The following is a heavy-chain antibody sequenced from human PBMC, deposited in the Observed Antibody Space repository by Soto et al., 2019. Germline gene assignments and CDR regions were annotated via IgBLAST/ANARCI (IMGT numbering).Heavy chain of an antibody. Sequence: QVQLVQSGAEEKKPGASVKVSCKASGYTFTGYAMHWVRQAPGQRLEWMGWINAGNGNTKYSQKFQGRVTITTDTSASTAYMELSSLRSEDTALYYCARAVAVPADFDYWGQGTLVTVSS. CDR1: GYTFTGYA. D-gene: IGHD6-19*01. V-gene: IGHV1-3*05. CDR3: ARAVAVPADFDY. J-gene: IGHJ4*02. CDR2: INAGNGNT.